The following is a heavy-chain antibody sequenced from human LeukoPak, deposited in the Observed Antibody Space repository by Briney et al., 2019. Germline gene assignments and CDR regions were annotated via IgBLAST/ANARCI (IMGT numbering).Heavy chain of an antibody. D-gene: IGHD2-2*01. J-gene: IGHJ4*02. Sequence: PGGAPRLSCAASGFTFGTYLTYWVRQTPGKGLVWVARVNTDGSGTTYADSVKGRFTISRDNAKNTLYLQMNSLRDEDTAVYYCARGLVVVPAGVPDYWGQGTLVTVSS. V-gene: IGHV3-74*01. CDR3: ARGLVVVPAGVPDY. CDR1: GFTFGTYL. CDR2: VNTDGSGT.